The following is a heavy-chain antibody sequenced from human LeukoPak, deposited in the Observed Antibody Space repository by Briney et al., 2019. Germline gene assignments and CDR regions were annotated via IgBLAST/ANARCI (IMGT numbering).Heavy chain of an antibody. CDR1: GFTVSGNY. CDR3: ARLHYDFVWGIFDY. J-gene: IGHJ4*02. Sequence: QPGGSLRLSCAVSGFTVSGNYMSWVRQAPGKGLEWVSLIYSGGTTYYADSVKGRFTISRDNAKNSLYLQMNSLRAEDTAVYYCARLHYDFVWGIFDYWGQGTLVTVSS. V-gene: IGHV3-53*01. D-gene: IGHD3-16*01. CDR2: IYSGGTT.